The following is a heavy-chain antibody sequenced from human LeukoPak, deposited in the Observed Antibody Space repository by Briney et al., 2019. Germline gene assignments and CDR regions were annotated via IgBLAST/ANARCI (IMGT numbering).Heavy chain of an antibody. V-gene: IGHV4-38-2*01. Sequence: SETLSLTCAVFGYSISSGYYWGWIRQPPGKGLEWIGSIYHSGSTYYNPSLKSRVTISVDTSKNQFSLKLSSVTAADTAVYYCASALVWFGEFGFDYWGQGTLVTVSS. D-gene: IGHD3-10*01. CDR1: GYSISSGYY. CDR3: ASALVWFGEFGFDY. CDR2: IYHSGST. J-gene: IGHJ4*02.